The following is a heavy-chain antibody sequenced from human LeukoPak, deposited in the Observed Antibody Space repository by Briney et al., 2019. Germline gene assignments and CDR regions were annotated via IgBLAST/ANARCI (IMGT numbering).Heavy chain of an antibody. V-gene: IGHV4-59*08. CDR3: ARQRDYYDSSGNFDY. CDR2: IYDGGST. CDR1: GGSISIYY. Sequence: PSETLSLTCSVSGGSISIYYWSWIRQPPGEALEWIGYIYDGGSTNYNPSLKTRVTISVDTSKNQFSLKLSSVTAADTAVYYCARQRDYYDSSGNFDYWGQGTLVTVSS. D-gene: IGHD3-22*01. J-gene: IGHJ4*02.